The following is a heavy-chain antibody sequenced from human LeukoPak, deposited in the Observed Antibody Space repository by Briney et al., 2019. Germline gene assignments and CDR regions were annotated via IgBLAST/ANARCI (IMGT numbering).Heavy chain of an antibody. Sequence: SQTLSLTCTVSGGSISSGSYYWSWIRQPAGKGLEWIGRIYTSGSTNYNPSLKSRVTISVDTSKNQFSLKLSSVTAADTAVYYCARLRDSSGYYQWYYYYYMDVWGKGTTVTISS. J-gene: IGHJ6*03. CDR3: ARLRDSSGYYQWYYYYYMDV. D-gene: IGHD3-22*01. CDR1: GGSISSGSYY. CDR2: IYTSGST. V-gene: IGHV4-61*02.